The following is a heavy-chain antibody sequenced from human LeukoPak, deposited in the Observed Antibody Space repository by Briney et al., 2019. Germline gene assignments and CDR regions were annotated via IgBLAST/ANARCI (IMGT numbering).Heavy chain of an antibody. CDR1: GFTFSSYS. V-gene: IGHV3-23*01. D-gene: IGHD1-26*01. J-gene: IGHJ4*02. CDR2: ISGSGGST. CDR3: AKPPPVGAFDY. Sequence: TGGSLRLSCAASGFTFSSYSMNWVRQAPGKGLEWVSAISGSGGSTYYADSVKGRFATSRDNSKNTLYLQMNSLRAEDTAVYYCAKPPPVGAFDYWGQGTLVTVSS.